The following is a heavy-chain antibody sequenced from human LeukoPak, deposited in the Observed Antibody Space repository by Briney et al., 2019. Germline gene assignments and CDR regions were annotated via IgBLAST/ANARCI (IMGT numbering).Heavy chain of an antibody. Sequence: SETLSLTCAVYGGSFSGYYWSWIRQPPGKGLEWIGEINHSGSTNYNPSLKSRVTLSVDTSKNQFSLKLSSVTAADTAVYYCASFEYSSSYYFDYWGQGTLVTVSS. CDR3: ASFEYSSSYYFDY. D-gene: IGHD6-6*01. CDR1: GGSFSGYY. CDR2: INHSGST. V-gene: IGHV4-34*01. J-gene: IGHJ4*02.